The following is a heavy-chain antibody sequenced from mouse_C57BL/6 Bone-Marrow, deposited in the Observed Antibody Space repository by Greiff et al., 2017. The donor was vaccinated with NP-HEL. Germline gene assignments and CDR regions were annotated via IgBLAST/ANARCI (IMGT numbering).Heavy chain of an antibody. D-gene: IGHD2-3*01. CDR1: GFSLSTFGMG. V-gene: IGHV8-8*01. CDR3: ARMVYDGYPYYFDY. J-gene: IGHJ2*01. CDR2: IWWDDDK. Sequence: QVTLKVSGPGILQPSQTLSLTCSFSGFSLSTFGMGVGWIRQPSGKGLEWLAHIWWDDDKYYNPALKSRLTISKDTSKNQVFLKIANVDIADTATYYCARMVYDGYPYYFDYWGQGTTLTVSS.